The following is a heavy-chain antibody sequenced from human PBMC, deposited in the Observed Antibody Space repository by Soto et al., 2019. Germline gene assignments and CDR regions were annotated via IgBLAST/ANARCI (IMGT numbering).Heavy chain of an antibody. Sequence: GSLRLSCAASGFTVGSNYMSWVRQAPGKGLEWVSGISGGGGSTYYADSVKGRFAISRDNSNNTLHLQMNSLRAEDTAVYYCARRLDYDILTGTIDYWGQGTLVTVPQ. J-gene: IGHJ4*02. D-gene: IGHD3-9*01. CDR1: GFTVGSNY. CDR2: ISGGGGST. V-gene: IGHV3-53*01. CDR3: ARRLDYDILTGTIDY.